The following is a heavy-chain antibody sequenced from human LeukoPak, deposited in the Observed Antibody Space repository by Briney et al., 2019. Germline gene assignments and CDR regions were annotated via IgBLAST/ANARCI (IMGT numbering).Heavy chain of an antibody. CDR1: GGSISSYY. CDR2: IYYSGSI. Sequence: PSETLSLTCTVSGGSISSYYWSWIRQPPGKGLEWIGYIYYSGSINYNPSLKSRVTISVDTSKNQFSLKLSSVTAADTAVYYCARFTVTPSYYYYYGMDVWGQGTTVTVSS. D-gene: IGHD4-17*01. V-gene: IGHV4-59*01. J-gene: IGHJ6*02. CDR3: ARFTVTPSYYYYYGMDV.